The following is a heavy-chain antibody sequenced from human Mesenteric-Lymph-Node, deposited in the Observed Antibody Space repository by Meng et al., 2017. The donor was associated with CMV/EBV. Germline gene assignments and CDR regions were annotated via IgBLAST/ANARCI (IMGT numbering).Heavy chain of an antibody. CDR1: GGTFSRYA. Sequence: SPKASGGTFSRYAISWVHQAAGRGLEWMGRLHPIFGTANYAPKFQGRVTITTDESTSTAYMELSSLRSENTAVYYCTGVGSPNHPSPWGQGTLVTVSS. CDR2: LHPIFGTA. CDR3: TGVGSPNHPSP. D-gene: IGHD1-14*01. J-gene: IGHJ4*02. V-gene: IGHV1-69*05.